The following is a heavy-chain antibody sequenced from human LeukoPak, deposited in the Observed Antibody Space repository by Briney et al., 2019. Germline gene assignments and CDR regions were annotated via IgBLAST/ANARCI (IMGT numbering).Heavy chain of an antibody. Sequence: PSETLSLTCTVSGGSISSSSYYWGWIRQPPGKGLEWIGSIYYSGSTYYNPSLKSRVTISVDTSKNQFSLRLSSVTAADTAVYYCARSAGYSSGWYELPDYYYYMDVWGKGTTVTVSS. CDR3: ARSAGYSSGWYELPDYYYYMDV. V-gene: IGHV4-39*07. D-gene: IGHD6-19*01. J-gene: IGHJ6*03. CDR2: IYYSGST. CDR1: GGSISSSSYY.